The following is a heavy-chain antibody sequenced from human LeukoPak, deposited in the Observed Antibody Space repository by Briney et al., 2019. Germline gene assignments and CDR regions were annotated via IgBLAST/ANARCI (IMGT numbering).Heavy chain of an antibody. CDR3: ARARNESFDY. V-gene: IGHV3-74*01. CDR2: ISHDGTST. D-gene: IGHD3-10*01. Sequence: GGSLRLSCAASGFTFGRYWMHWVRQAPGKGLMWVSRISHDGTSTIYADSVKGRFTVSRDNARNTMYLQMSGLRVEDMALYFCARARNESFDYWGRGTLVIVSS. CDR1: GFTFGRYW. J-gene: IGHJ4*02.